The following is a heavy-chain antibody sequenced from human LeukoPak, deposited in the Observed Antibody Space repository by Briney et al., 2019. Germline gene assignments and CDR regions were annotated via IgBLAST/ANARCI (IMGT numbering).Heavy chain of an antibody. J-gene: IGHJ4*02. CDR3: ARDSYYYGSGSYYSLDY. Sequence: PGRSLRLSCAASGFTFSSYGMHWVRQAPGKGLEWVAVIWYDGSNKYYADSVKGRFTISRDNSKNTLYLQMNSLRAEDTAVYYCARDSYYYGSGSYYSLDYWGQGTLVTVSS. V-gene: IGHV3-33*01. CDR1: GFTFSSYG. CDR2: IWYDGSNK. D-gene: IGHD3-10*01.